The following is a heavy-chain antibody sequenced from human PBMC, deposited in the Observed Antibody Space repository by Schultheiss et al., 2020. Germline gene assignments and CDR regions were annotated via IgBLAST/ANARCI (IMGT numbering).Heavy chain of an antibody. J-gene: IGHJ5*02. CDR2: IYYSGST. Sequence: SETLSLTCAVYGGSFSGYYWSWIRQPPGKGLEWIGYIYYSGSTYYNPSLKSRVTISVDTSKNQFSLKLSSVTAADTAVYYCARGPIAARPTNWFDPWGKGTLVTVSS. V-gene: IGHV4-59*12. D-gene: IGHD6-6*01. CDR3: ARGPIAARPTNWFDP. CDR1: GGSFSGYY.